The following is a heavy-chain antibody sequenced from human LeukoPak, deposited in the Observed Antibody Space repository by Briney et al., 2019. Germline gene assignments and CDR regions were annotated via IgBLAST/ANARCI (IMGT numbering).Heavy chain of an antibody. Sequence: ASVKVSCKASGYIFTSYAMHWVRQAPGQRLEWMGWINAGNGNTKYSQKFQGRVTITRDTSASTVYMELSSLRSEDTAVYYCARHRPRHGDTADYWGQGTLVTVSS. CDR2: INAGNGNT. J-gene: IGHJ4*02. D-gene: IGHD5-18*01. CDR1: GYIFTSYA. CDR3: ARHRPRHGDTADY. V-gene: IGHV1-3*01.